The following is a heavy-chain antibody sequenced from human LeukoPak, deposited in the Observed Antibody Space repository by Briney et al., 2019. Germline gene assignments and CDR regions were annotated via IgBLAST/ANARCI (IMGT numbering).Heavy chain of an antibody. Sequence: ASVKVSCKASGGTFSNYAISWVRQAPGQGLDWMGGIIPVFGTANYAQKFQGRVTISADESTSTAYMELTSLRSEDTAVYYCAFGTVQWLVNHWYFDLWGRGTLVTVSS. D-gene: IGHD6-19*01. CDR1: GGTFSNYA. V-gene: IGHV1-69*13. J-gene: IGHJ2*01. CDR2: IIPVFGTA. CDR3: AFGTVQWLVNHWYFDL.